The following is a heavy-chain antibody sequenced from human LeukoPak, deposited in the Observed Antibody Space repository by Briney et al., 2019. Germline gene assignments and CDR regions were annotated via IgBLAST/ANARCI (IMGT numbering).Heavy chain of an antibody. CDR2: ITDNGGER. D-gene: IGHD5-24*01. CDR1: GFRFSSHG. CDR3: ARDGSWGWAQYDY. J-gene: IGHJ4*02. Sequence: PGGSLRLSCAVSGFRFSSHGMGWVRQAPGKGLEWVAGITDNGGERNYAESVKGRSTIARDNSKSTLDLQMNSLRAEDTALYYCARDGSWGWAQYDYWGQGILVTVSS. V-gene: IGHV3-23*01.